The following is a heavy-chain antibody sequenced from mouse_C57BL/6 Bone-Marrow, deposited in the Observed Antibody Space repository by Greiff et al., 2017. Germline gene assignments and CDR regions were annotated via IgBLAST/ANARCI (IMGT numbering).Heavy chain of an antibody. CDR3: ARHSDY. CDR2: ISNGGGST. Sequence: EVKLVESGGGLVQPGGSLKLSCAASGFTFSDYYMYWVRQTPEKRLEWVAYISNGGGSTYYPDTVKGRFTISRDNAKNTLYLQMSCLKSEDTAMYFCARHSDYWGEGNSLTVSS. CDR1: GFTFSDYY. J-gene: IGHJ2*02. V-gene: IGHV5-12*01.